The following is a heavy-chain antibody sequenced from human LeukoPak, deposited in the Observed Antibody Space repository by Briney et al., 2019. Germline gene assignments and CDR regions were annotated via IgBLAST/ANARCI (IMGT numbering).Heavy chain of an antibody. CDR3: ARGGSGWSSYFDY. V-gene: IGHV3-74*01. Sequence: GGSLRLSCAASGFTFSSYWMHWVRQAPGKGLMWASRINSDGSNTIYADSVKGRFTFSRDNAKNTLYLQMNSLRAEDTAVYYCARGGSGWSSYFDYWGQGTLVTVSS. D-gene: IGHD6-19*01. J-gene: IGHJ4*02. CDR1: GFTFSSYW. CDR2: INSDGSNT.